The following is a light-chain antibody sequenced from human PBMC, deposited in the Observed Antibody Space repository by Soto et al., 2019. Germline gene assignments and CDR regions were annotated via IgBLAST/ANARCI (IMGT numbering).Light chain of an antibody. CDR2: TAS. CDR1: QSIIIY. V-gene: IGKV1-39*01. CDR3: QQSYSHPT. J-gene: IGKJ1*01. Sequence: IQLTQSPSSLSASVGDRVTITCRASQSIIIYLNWYQQKPGKAPKLLIYTASSLQGGVPSRFSGSGSGTDFTLTIISLQPEDFATYYCQQSYSHPTFGQGTKVDIK.